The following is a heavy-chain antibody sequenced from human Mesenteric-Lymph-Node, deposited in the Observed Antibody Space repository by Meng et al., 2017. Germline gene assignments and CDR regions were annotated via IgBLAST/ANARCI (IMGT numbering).Heavy chain of an antibody. Sequence: GESLKISCKGSGYSFTSYWIGWVRQMPGKGLEWMGIIYPGDSDTRYSPSFQGQVTISADKSISTAYLQWSSLKASDTAMYYCARLTHYSSGPGYFDLWGRGTLVTVSS. CDR3: ARLTHYSSGPGYFDL. CDR2: IYPGDSDT. D-gene: IGHD3-22*01. J-gene: IGHJ2*01. CDR1: GYSFTSYW. V-gene: IGHV5-51*01.